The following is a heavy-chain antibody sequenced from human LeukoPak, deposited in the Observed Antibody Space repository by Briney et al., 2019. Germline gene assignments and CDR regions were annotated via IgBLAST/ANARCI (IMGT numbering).Heavy chain of an antibody. CDR3: VRISSVTQTSYGHFDY. J-gene: IGHJ4*02. V-gene: IGHV3-53*01. D-gene: IGHD3-16*01. CDR2: IYDDGSA. Sequence: PGGSLRLSCAASGFTVTSNYMSWVRQAPGKGLEWVSVIYDDGSAYYADSVKGRFTISRDNSQNTVSLQMLSLRAEDTAVYYCVRISSVTQTSYGHFDYWGQGTLVTVSS. CDR1: GFTVTSNY.